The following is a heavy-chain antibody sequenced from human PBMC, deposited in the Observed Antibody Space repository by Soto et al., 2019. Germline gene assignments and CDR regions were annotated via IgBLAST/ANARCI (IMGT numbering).Heavy chain of an antibody. CDR3: ARDQYYDSSDKHYYYGMDV. D-gene: IGHD3-22*01. Sequence: PSETLSLTCTVSGGSVSSGSYYWSWIRQPPGKGLEWIGYIYYSGSTNYNPSLKSRVTISVDTSKNQFSLKLSSVTAADTAVYYCARDQYYDSSDKHYYYGMDVWGQGTTVTVSS. CDR2: IYYSGST. J-gene: IGHJ6*02. V-gene: IGHV4-61*01. CDR1: GGSVSSGSYY.